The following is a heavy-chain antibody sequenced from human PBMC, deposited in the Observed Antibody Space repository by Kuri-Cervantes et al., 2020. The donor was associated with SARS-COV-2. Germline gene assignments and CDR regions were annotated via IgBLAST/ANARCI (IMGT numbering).Heavy chain of an antibody. V-gene: IGHV3-30*18. CDR2: ISYGGSNK. Sequence: GGSLRLSCAASGFTFSSYGMHWVRQAPGKGLEWVAVISYGGSNKYYADSVKGRFTISRDNSKNTLYLQMNSLRAEDTAVYHCAKAKTTVTTFDYWGQGTLVTVSS. CDR1: GFTFSSYG. D-gene: IGHD4-17*01. CDR3: AKAKTTVTTFDY. J-gene: IGHJ4*02.